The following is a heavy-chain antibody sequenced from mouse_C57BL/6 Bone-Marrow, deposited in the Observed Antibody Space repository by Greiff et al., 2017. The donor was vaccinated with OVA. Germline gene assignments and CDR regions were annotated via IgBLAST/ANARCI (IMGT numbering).Heavy chain of an antibody. CDR2: IDPSDSYT. CDR1: GYTFTSYW. CDR3: ARTNGGFPYDYAMDY. J-gene: IGHJ4*01. Sequence: QVQLQQPGAELVMPGASVKLSCKASGYTFTSYWMHWVKQRPGQGLEWIGEIDPSDSYTNYNQKFKGKSTLTVDKSSSTAYMQLSSLTSEDSAVYYCARTNGGFPYDYAMDYWGQGTAVTVSA. V-gene: IGHV1-69*01.